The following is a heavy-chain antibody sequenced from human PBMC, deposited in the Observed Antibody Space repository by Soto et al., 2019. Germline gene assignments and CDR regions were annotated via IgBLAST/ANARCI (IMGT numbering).Heavy chain of an antibody. CDR3: ARRPRDRAPDF. J-gene: IGHJ4*02. V-gene: IGHV1-18*01. D-gene: IGHD3-22*01. CDR1: GYTFNSYG. CDR2: ISAYNGKT. Sequence: QVQLVQSGAEVKKPGASVKVSCEASGYTFNSYGITWVRQAPGQGLEWIGWISAYNGKTNYAQNLQGRVTMTTDTSTRTAHMELRSLIFGGTAVYFWARRPRDRAPDFWGQGTLVTVSS.